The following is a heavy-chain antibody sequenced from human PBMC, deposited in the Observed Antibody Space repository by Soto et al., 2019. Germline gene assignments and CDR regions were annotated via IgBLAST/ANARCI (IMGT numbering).Heavy chain of an antibody. J-gene: IGHJ1*01. V-gene: IGHV4-39*07. CDR3: AGKTSGPPGFQH. Sequence: SETLSLTCSVSGDSISNSLFYWAWIRQPPGKGLEWIGYIYHSGSTYYNPSLKSRVTISVDTSKNQFSLKLSSMTAADTAVYYCAGKTSGPPGFQHWGQGTLVTVSS. D-gene: IGHD6-19*01. CDR1: GDSISNSLFY. CDR2: IYHSGST.